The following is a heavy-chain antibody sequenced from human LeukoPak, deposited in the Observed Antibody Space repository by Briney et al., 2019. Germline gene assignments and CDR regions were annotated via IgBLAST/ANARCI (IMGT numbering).Heavy chain of an antibody. J-gene: IGHJ4*02. Sequence: PSETLSLTCTVSGGSISSYYWSWIRQPPGKGLEWIGYIYYSGSTNYNPSLKSRVTIPVDTSKNQFSLKLSSVTAADTAVYYCARGKDVAAGTVDYWGQGTLVTVSS. V-gene: IGHV4-59*01. CDR3: ARGKDVAAGTVDY. D-gene: IGHD6-13*01. CDR1: GGSISSYY. CDR2: IYYSGST.